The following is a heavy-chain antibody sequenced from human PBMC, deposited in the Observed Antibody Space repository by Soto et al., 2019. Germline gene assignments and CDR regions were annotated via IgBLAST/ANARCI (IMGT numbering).Heavy chain of an antibody. CDR1: GFTFSSYS. V-gene: IGHV3-23*01. Sequence: EVQLLESGGGLVQPGGSLRLSCAASGFTFSSYSMAWVRQAPGRGQEWVSGIIQDGTTYYADSVKGRFTISRDNSRNSVYLQMITLRGEDTAVYYCAKDLRSDGVCDFYSWGQGTLVTVSS. CDR2: IIQDGTT. D-gene: IGHD4-17*01. J-gene: IGHJ4*02. CDR3: AKDLRSDGVCDFYS.